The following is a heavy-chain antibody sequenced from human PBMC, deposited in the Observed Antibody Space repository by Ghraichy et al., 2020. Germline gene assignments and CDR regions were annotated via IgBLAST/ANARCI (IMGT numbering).Heavy chain of an antibody. J-gene: IGHJ3*02. CDR1: GFTFSDNA. Sequence: GGSLRLSCAASGFTFSDNAMRWVRQAPGKGPEWVSSITGSGDKTYYADAVKGRFTISRDNSKNTLYLQMNSLRAEDTALYYCAKQGNSVWWSAFHIWGQGTMVTVSS. CDR2: ITGSGDKT. V-gene: IGHV3-23*01. D-gene: IGHD6-19*01. CDR3: AKQGNSVWWSAFHI.